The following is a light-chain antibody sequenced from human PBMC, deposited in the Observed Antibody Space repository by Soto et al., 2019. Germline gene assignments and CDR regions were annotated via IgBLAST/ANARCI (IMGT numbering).Light chain of an antibody. Sequence: DIQLTQSPSFLSASVGDRVTITCRASQGIGSYLGWYQPKPGKAPKLLVYDASTLQSGVPSRFSGSGSGTEFTLTVSSLQPEEFATYYCQQLNSYPPWTVGQGTKVEIK. CDR1: QGIGSY. CDR3: QQLNSYPPWT. CDR2: DAS. J-gene: IGKJ1*01. V-gene: IGKV1-9*01.